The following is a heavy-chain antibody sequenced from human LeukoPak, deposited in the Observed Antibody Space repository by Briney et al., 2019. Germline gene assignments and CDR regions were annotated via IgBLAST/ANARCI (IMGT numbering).Heavy chain of an antibody. V-gene: IGHV4-59*01. CDR3: ARSITSSWYGDFQH. CDR2: IYYSGST. D-gene: IGHD6-13*01. CDR1: GGSMTGYF. J-gene: IGHJ1*01. Sequence: SETLSLTCTVSGGSMTGYFWSWIRQPPGKGLEWIGYIYYSGSTNYNPSLKSRVTISVDTSKNQFSLKLSSVTAADTAVYYCARSITSSWYGDFQHWGQGTLVTVSS.